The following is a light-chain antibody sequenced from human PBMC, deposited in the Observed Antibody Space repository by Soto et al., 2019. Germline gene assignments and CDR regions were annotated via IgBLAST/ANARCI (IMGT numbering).Light chain of an antibody. J-gene: IGKJ1*01. CDR1: QSVSGN. CDR3: QQYNNWPPVT. Sequence: EIVMTQSPATLSVSPGERATLSCRASQSVSGNLAWYQQKPGQAPRLLIYGASTRATGIPARFSGSGSGTEFTLTNSSLQSEDFAVYYCQQYNNWPPVTFGQGTKVEIK. CDR2: GAS. V-gene: IGKV3-15*01.